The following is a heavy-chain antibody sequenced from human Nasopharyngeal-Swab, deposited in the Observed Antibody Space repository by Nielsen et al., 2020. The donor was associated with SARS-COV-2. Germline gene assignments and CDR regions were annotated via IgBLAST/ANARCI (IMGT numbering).Heavy chain of an antibody. Sequence: WVRQAPGQGLEWMGWMNPNSGNTGYAQKFQGRVTMTRNTSISTAYMELSSLRSEDTAVYYRATTHKSTYYDFWSGYSNSHYYYMDVWGKGTTVTVSS. CDR3: ATTHKSTYYDFWSGYSNSHYYYMDV. J-gene: IGHJ6*03. V-gene: IGHV1-8*01. D-gene: IGHD3-3*01. CDR2: MNPNSGNT.